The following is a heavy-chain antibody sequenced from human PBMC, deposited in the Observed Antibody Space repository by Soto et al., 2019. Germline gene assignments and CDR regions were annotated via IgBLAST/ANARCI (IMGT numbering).Heavy chain of an antibody. CDR1: GGSISSGGYS. CDR3: ARVPDY. V-gene: IGHV4-30-2*01. J-gene: IGHJ4*02. CDR2: IYHSAST. Sequence: SETLSLTCAVSGGSISSGGYSWSWIRQPPGKGLELIGYIYHSASTYYNPSLKSRVTISVDRSKNQLSLKLSSVTAADTAVYYCARVPDYWRQGTLVTLSS.